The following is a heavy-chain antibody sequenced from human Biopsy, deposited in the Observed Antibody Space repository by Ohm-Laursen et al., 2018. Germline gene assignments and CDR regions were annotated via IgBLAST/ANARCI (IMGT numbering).Heavy chain of an antibody. D-gene: IGHD3-22*01. V-gene: IGHV4-59*01. Sequence: SDTLSLTCTVSRGSFGGYYWSWIRQPPGKGLEWIGYVYYTGSTDYNPSLQSRVTISVDTSKNHFSLRLRSVTPADTAIYYCARDRGYYSDRTVPGYFDLWGRGTLVTVSS. CDR1: RGSFGGYY. CDR2: VYYTGST. CDR3: ARDRGYYSDRTVPGYFDL. J-gene: IGHJ2*01.